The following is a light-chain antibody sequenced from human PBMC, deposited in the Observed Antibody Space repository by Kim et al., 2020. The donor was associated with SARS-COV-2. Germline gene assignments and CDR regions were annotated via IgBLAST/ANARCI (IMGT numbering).Light chain of an antibody. V-gene: IGKV3-11*01. CDR3: QQRSNWPPTWT. CDR1: QSFSGS. CDR2: DTF. Sequence: ELVLTQSPGTLSLSTGERATLSCRASQSFSGSLAWYQHKPGQAPRLLIYDTFNRATGIPARVSGSGSGTDFTLTISSLEPEDFAVYYCQQRSNWPPTWTFGQGTKVDIK. J-gene: IGKJ1*01.